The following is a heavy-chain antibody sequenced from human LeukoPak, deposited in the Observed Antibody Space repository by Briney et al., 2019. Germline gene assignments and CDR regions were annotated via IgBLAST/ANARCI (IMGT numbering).Heavy chain of an antibody. D-gene: IGHD3-22*01. V-gene: IGHV4-61*02. CDR1: GDSISSDDYY. CDR3: AREPYYYDSRGFWD. J-gene: IGHJ4*02. Sequence: SETLSLTCTVSGDSISSDDYYWSWIRQPAGKGLEWIGRFSASGNSNYNPSLKSRLTISVDRSKNQFSLKLTSVTAADTAVYYCAREPYYYDSRGFWDWGQGTLVTVSS. CDR2: FSASGNS.